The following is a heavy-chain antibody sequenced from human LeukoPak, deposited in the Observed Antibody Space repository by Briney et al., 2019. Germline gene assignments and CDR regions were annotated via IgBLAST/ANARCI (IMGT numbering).Heavy chain of an antibody. CDR2: VYGGGKT. CDR3: AKGAVVVVAATPLSLYFDY. Sequence: PGGSLRLSCAASESIVSSNYMAWVRQAPGKGLEWVSVVYGGGKTYYADSVKGRFTISRDNSKNTLFLQMNSLRAEDTAVYYCAKGAVVVVAATPLSLYFDYWGQGTLVTVSS. V-gene: IGHV3-53*01. J-gene: IGHJ4*02. CDR1: ESIVSSNY. D-gene: IGHD2-15*01.